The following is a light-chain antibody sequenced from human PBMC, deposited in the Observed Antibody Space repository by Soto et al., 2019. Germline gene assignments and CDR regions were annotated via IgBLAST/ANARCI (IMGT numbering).Light chain of an antibody. V-gene: IGLV1-44*01. Sequence: QSVLTQPPSTSGTPGQRVTISCSGSSSNIGSHTVDWYQHLPGTAPKPLVYSNNQRPSGVPERFSDSKSGTSASLAISGLQSEDEADYYCATWDDSLNGYVFGTGTKLTVL. CDR2: SNN. CDR3: ATWDDSLNGYV. CDR1: SSNIGSHT. J-gene: IGLJ1*01.